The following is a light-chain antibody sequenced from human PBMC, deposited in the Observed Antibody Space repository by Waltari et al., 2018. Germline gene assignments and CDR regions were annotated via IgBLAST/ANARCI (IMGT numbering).Light chain of an antibody. J-gene: IGLJ1*01. Sequence: QSALTQPPSASGSPGQSVTISCTGTGSGGSVSWYQQLPGKAPKLLIYEVSKRPSGVPDRFSGSKSENTASLTVSGLQAEDEGDYYCSSDAVSNNFYDFGSGTKVTVL. CDR1: GSGGS. V-gene: IGLV2-8*01. CDR2: EVS. CDR3: SSDAVSNNFYD.